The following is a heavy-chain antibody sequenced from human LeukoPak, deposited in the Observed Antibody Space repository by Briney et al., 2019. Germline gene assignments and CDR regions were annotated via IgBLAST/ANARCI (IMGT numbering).Heavy chain of an antibody. CDR1: GFTFSSYA. CDR3: AKGTYYDILTGPTYFDY. CDR2: ISGSGGST. D-gene: IGHD3-9*01. V-gene: IGHV3-23*01. J-gene: IGHJ4*02. Sequence: GGSLRLSCAASGFTFSSYATSWVRQAPGKGLEWVSAISGSGGSTYYADSVKGRFTISRDNSKNTLYLQMNSLRAEDTAVYYCAKGTYYDILTGPTYFDYWGQGTLVTVSS.